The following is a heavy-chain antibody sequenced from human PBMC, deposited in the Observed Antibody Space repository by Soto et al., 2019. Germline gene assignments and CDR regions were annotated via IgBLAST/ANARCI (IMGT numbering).Heavy chain of an antibody. J-gene: IGHJ3*02. CDR3: ARWQSGDDAFDI. CDR1: GYTLTELS. V-gene: IGHV1-24*01. Sequence: ASVKVSCKVSGYTLTELSMHWVRQAPGKGLEWMGGFDPEDGETIYAQKFQGRVTITEDTSTSTAYMELSSLRSEDTAVYYCARWQSGDDAFDIWGQGTMVTVSS. D-gene: IGHD1-1*01. CDR2: FDPEDGET.